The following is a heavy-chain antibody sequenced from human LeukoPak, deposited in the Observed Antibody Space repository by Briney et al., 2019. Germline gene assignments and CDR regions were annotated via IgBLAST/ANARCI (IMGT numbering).Heavy chain of an antibody. J-gene: IGHJ4*02. Sequence: GGSLRLSCAASGFTFSSYAMGWVRQAPGKGLEWVSAITASGGNTYYADSVKGRFTISRDNSKNTLYLQVNSLRAEDTAVYYCAKEPIGGGYFDYWGQGTLVTVSS. D-gene: IGHD3-16*01. CDR2: ITASGGNT. V-gene: IGHV3-23*01. CDR1: GFTFSSYA. CDR3: AKEPIGGGYFDY.